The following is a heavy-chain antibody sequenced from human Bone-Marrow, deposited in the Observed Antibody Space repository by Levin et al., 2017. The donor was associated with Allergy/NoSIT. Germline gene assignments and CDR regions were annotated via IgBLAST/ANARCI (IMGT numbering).Heavy chain of an antibody. V-gene: IGHV1-18*01. CDR2: ISAYNGNT. Sequence: PAASVKVSCKASGYSFHAYDIHWVRQAPGQGLEWVGWISAYNGNTNYAQNLQDRVKMTIDRSTTTVYLELRSLTSDDTATYYCARMSRAASGIDYWGQGTLVSVS. J-gene: IGHJ4*02. CDR1: GYSFHAYD. D-gene: IGHD1-26*01. CDR3: ARMSRAASGIDY.